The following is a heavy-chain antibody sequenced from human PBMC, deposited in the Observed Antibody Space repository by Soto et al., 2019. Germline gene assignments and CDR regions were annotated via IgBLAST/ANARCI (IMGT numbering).Heavy chain of an antibody. Sequence: QVQLQQWGAGLLKPSETLSLTCAVYGGSFSTDYWRWIRQPPGKGLEWIGEINPSGGTNYNPSLKSRVTISVATSKNQFSLKLSSVTAADTAVYYWARVLAARASRDFDYGGQGTLVTVSS. D-gene: IGHD6-6*01. J-gene: IGHJ4*02. CDR2: INPSGGT. CDR1: GGSFSTDY. CDR3: ARVLAARASRDFDY. V-gene: IGHV4-34*01.